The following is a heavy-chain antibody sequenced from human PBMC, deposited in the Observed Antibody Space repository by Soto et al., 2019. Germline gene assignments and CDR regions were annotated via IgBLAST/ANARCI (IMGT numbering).Heavy chain of an antibody. CDR1: GGSFSGYY. CDR2: INHSGST. Sequence: QVQLQQWGAGLLKPSETLSLTCAVYGGSFSGYYWSWIRQPPGKGLEWIGEINHSGSTNYNPSLKSRVSISVDTSKNQFSLKLSSVTAADTSVVFCARGRGGVAIFYMDVWGKGTTVTVFS. D-gene: IGHD3-3*01. V-gene: IGHV4-34*01. J-gene: IGHJ6*03. CDR3: ARGRGGVAIFYMDV.